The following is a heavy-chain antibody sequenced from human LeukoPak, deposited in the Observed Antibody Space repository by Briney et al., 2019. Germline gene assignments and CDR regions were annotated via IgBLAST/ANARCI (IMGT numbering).Heavy chain of an antibody. CDR1: GGSISSYY. V-gene: IGHV4-59*08. D-gene: IGHD3-22*01. CDR2: IYYSGST. J-gene: IGHJ4*02. CDR3: ARHLSDSSGYYAEPFDY. Sequence: SETLSLTCTVSGGSISSYYWSWIRQSPGKGLEWIGYIYYSGSTNYNPSLASLVTISVDTSKNQFSLKLSSVTAADAAVYYCARHLSDSSGYYAEPFDYWGQGTLVTVSS.